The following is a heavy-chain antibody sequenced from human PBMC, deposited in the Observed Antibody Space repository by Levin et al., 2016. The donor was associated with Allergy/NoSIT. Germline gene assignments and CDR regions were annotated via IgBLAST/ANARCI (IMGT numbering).Heavy chain of an antibody. D-gene: IGHD6-19*01. J-gene: IGHJ4*02. CDR2: ISGSGGST. Sequence: WIRQPPGKGLEWVSAISGSGGSTYYADSVKGRFTISRDNSKNTLYLQMNSLRAEDTAVYYCAKKYSSGWYVPGGIDYWGQGTLVTVSS. CDR3: AKKYSSGWYVPGGIDY. V-gene: IGHV3-23*01.